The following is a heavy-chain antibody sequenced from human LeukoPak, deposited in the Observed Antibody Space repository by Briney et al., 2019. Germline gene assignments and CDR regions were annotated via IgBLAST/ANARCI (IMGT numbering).Heavy chain of an antibody. CDR1: GESASEYY. J-gene: IGHJ4*02. Sequence: SETLSLTCSVYGESASEYYWSWIRQPPGKGLEWIGEINHNRGTTYNPSLTSRVTILLDASKNQFSLSLSSVTAADTAVYYCAREDYYFDYWGQGTLVTVSS. D-gene: IGHD2-15*01. V-gene: IGHV4-34*01. CDR3: AREDYYFDY. CDR2: INHNRGT.